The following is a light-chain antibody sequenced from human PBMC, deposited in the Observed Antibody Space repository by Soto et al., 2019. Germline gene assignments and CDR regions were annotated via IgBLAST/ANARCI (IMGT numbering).Light chain of an antibody. CDR3: QQYYSYPTWT. Sequence: DIQMTQSPSTLSASVGDRVTITCRASQSIGNWLAWYQQKPGKAPKFLIYKASTLQSGVPSRFSGSGSGTEFTLTISSLQPHHFATYFYQQYYSYPTWTFGQGTKVEVK. V-gene: IGKV1-5*03. CDR2: KAS. CDR1: QSIGNW. J-gene: IGKJ1*01.